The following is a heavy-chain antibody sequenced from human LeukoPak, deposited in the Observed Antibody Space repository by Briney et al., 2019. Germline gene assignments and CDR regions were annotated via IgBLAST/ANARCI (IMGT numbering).Heavy chain of an antibody. CDR3: ARDWVLIAATGTGYYCGMDV. CDR1: GYTFNSYA. V-gene: IGHV1-18*01. D-gene: IGHD6-13*01. J-gene: IGHJ6*02. Sequence: ASVKVSCKASGYTFNSYAISWVRQAPGQGLEWMGWISAYNGNTNYAQKLQGRVTMTTDTSTSTAYMELRSLRSDDTAVYYCARDWVLIAATGTGYYCGMDVWGQGTTVTVSS. CDR2: ISAYNGNT.